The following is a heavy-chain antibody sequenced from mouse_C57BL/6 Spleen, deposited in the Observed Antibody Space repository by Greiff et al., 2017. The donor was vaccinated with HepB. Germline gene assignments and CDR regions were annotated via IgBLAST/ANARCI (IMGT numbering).Heavy chain of an antibody. V-gene: IGHV5-4*01. CDR2: ISDGGSYT. J-gene: IGHJ2*01. D-gene: IGHD1-1*01. CDR3: ARDKPSYGSIFDY. CDR1: GFTFSSYA. Sequence: DVKLVESGGGLVKPGGSLKLSCAASGFTFSSYAMSWVRQTPEKRLEWVATISDGGSYTYYPDNVKGRFTISRDNAKNHLYLQMSHLKSEDTAMYYCARDKPSYGSIFDYWGQGTTLTVSS.